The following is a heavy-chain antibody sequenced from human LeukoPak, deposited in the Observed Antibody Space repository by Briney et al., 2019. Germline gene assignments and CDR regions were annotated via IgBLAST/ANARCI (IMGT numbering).Heavy chain of an antibody. CDR1: GDSISSYY. CDR2: IYYIGST. CDR3: ARDLYGSGSSYGDP. D-gene: IGHD3-10*01. Sequence: SETLSLTCTVSGDSISSYYWSWIRQPPGKGLEWIGYIYYIGSTNYNPSLKSRVTISLDTSKSQFSLKLSSVTAADTAVYYCARDLYGSGSSYGDPWGQGTLVTVSS. J-gene: IGHJ5*02. V-gene: IGHV4-59*01.